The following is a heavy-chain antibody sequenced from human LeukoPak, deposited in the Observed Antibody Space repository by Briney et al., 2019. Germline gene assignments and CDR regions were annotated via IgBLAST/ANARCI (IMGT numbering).Heavy chain of an antibody. CDR3: ARPRYCSSTNCYIDY. CDR2: INQDGSEK. D-gene: IGHD2-2*01. J-gene: IGHJ4*02. Sequence: GGSLRLSCAASGFIFSSYAMSWVRQAPGKGLEWVANINQDGSEKNYVDSVKGRFTISRDNGKNSLYLQMNSLRAEDTAVYYCARPRYCSSTNCYIDYWGQGALVAV. V-gene: IGHV3-7*01. CDR1: GFIFSSYA.